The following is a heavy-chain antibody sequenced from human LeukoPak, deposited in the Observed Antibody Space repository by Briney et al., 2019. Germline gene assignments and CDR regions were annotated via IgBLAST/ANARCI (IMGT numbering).Heavy chain of an antibody. V-gene: IGHV3-66*01. Sequence: GGSLRLSCAASGFTVSSNYMSWVRQAPGKGLEWVSVIYSGGSTYYADSVKGRFTISRDNSKNTLYLQMNSLRAEDTAVYYCARNSRGFGKLPGDYSSSGRDVGGQGTTVTVS. CDR2: IYSGGST. D-gene: IGHD3-10*01. CDR3: ARNSRGFGKLPGDYSSSGRDV. CDR1: GFTVSSNY. J-gene: IGHJ6*02.